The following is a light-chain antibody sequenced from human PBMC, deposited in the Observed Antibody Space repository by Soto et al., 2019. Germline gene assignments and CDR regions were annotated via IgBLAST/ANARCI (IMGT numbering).Light chain of an antibody. Sequence: EIVLTQSPATLSLSPRERATLFGRASQRSSHFLDWYQQKPGQAPRLVIDGSSNRATGIPARFSGSAAGTDFTLTSSSLEPEDFAVYYCQQHFNGPITFGQGTRLENK. CDR3: QQHFNGPIT. CDR1: QRSSHF. J-gene: IGKJ5*01. V-gene: IGKV3-11*01. CDR2: GSS.